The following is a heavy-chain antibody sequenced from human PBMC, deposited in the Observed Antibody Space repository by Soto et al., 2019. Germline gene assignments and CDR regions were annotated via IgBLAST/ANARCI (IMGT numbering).Heavy chain of an antibody. CDR3: ARDRGYYDSSGYPDY. D-gene: IGHD3-22*01. CDR1: GYTFTNFG. CDR2: INAGNGNT. Sequence: ASVKVSCKASGYTFTNFGVTWVRRAPGQRLEWMGWINAGNGNTKYSQKFQGRVTITRDTSASTAYMELSSLRSEDTAVYYCARDRGYYDSSGYPDYWGQGTLVTVSS. V-gene: IGHV1-3*01. J-gene: IGHJ4*02.